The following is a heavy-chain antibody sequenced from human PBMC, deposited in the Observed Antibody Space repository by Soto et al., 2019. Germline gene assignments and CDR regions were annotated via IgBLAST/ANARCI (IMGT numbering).Heavy chain of an antibody. Sequence: GGSLRLSCAASGFTFSSYDMQWVRQATGKGLEWVSAIGTAGDTYYPGSVKGRFTISRDNSKNTLYLQMNSLRAEDTAVYYCARDTYYYGSGSPLYYYGMDVWGQGTTVTVSS. J-gene: IGHJ6*02. CDR1: GFTFSSYD. V-gene: IGHV3-13*04. CDR3: ARDTYYYGSGSPLYYYGMDV. CDR2: IGTAGDT. D-gene: IGHD3-10*01.